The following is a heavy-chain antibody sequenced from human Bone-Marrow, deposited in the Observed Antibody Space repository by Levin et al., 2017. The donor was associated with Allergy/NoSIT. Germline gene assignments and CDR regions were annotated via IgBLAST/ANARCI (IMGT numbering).Heavy chain of an antibody. CDR1: GYTFTDFD. CDR2: MNPESGDT. Sequence: GESLKISCKASGYTFTDFDLNWVRQATGQGLEWMGWMNPESGDTGYAQKFQGRVTMTRDTSRNTAYMELSGLRSDDTAVYYCARELGASDSSGFYGYGFWGQGTLVTVSS. V-gene: IGHV1-8*01. J-gene: IGHJ4*02. D-gene: IGHD3-3*01. CDR3: ARELGASDSSGFYGYGF.